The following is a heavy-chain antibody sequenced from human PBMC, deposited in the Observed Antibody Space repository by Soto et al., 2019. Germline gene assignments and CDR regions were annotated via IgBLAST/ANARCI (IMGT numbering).Heavy chain of an antibody. CDR1: GLTISSYS. CDR2: ISSSSSTI. J-gene: IGHJ4*02. CDR3: ASVSSSFPG. Sequence: GGSLRLSCAAAGLTISSYSMNWVHRTPGKGLEWVSYISSSSSTIYYAASVKGRFTVSRDNAKNSLYLQMNSLRAEDTAVYYCASVSSSFPGWGQGTLVTVSS. V-gene: IGHV3-48*01. D-gene: IGHD6-13*01.